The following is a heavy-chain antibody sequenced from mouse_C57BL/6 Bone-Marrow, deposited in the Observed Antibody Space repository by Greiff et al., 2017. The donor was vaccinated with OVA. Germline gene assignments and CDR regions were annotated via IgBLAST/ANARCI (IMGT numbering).Heavy chain of an antibody. D-gene: IGHD1-1*01. CDR1: GYTFTSYW. V-gene: IGHV1-7*01. J-gene: IGHJ1*03. CDR2: INPSSGYT. Sequence: QVQLQQSGAELAKPGASVKLSCKASGYTFTSYWMHWVKQRPGQGLEWIGYINPSSGYTKYNQKFKDKATLTADKSSSTAYMQLSSLTYEDSAVYYCARYTTVVDWYCDVWGTGTTVTVSS. CDR3: ARYTTVVDWYCDV.